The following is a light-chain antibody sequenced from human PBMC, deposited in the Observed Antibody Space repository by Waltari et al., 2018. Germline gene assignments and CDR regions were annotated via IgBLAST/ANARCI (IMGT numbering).Light chain of an antibody. CDR2: KDT. CDR3: QSIDVDALT. CDR1: VLPKQY. J-gene: IGLJ2*01. V-gene: IGLV3-25*03. Sequence: SFELTQPPSVSVSPGQTATITCSGDVLPKQYVYWYQQKPGQAPVLLIDKDTERPSGIPERFSGSTSGTGTTVTLTIGGVQAEDEADYYCQSIDVDALTFGGGTKLTVL.